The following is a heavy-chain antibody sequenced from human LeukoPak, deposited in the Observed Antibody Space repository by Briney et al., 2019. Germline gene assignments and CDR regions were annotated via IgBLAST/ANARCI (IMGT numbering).Heavy chain of an antibody. CDR3: ASPSIGTLQKYSSSWYYFDY. CDR2: IIPIFGTA. CDR1: GGTFSSYA. Sequence: SVKVSCKASGGTFSSYAISWVRQAPGQGLEWMGGIIPIFGTANYAQKFQGRVTITADESTSTAYMELSSLRSGDTAVYYCASPSIGTLQKYSSSWYYFDYWGQGTLVTVSS. J-gene: IGHJ4*02. V-gene: IGHV1-69*01. D-gene: IGHD6-13*01.